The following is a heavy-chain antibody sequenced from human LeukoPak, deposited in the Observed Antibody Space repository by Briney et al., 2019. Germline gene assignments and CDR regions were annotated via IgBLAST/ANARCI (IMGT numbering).Heavy chain of an antibody. D-gene: IGHD1-26*01. Sequence: GGSLRLSCAASGFIVSSDYMSWVRQAPGKGLEWVSVIHSGGHIYYTDSVKGRFTISRDDSKNTLYLQMNSLRAEDTAVYYCARTSIVGSIYFDYWGQGTLVTVSS. J-gene: IGHJ4*02. CDR2: IHSGGHI. CDR1: GFIVSSDY. CDR3: ARTSIVGSIYFDY. V-gene: IGHV3-53*01.